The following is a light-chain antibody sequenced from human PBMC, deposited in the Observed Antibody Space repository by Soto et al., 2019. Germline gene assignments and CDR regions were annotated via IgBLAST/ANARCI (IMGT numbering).Light chain of an antibody. CDR2: GAS. Sequence: EIVMTQSPATLSVSPGERATLSCRASQSVSSNLAWYQQKPGQAPRLLIYGASTSATGIPARFSGSGSGTEFTLTISSLQSEDFAVYYCQQYNNWPPLFTFGPGTKVDIK. V-gene: IGKV3-15*01. CDR3: QQYNNWPPLFT. J-gene: IGKJ3*01. CDR1: QSVSSN.